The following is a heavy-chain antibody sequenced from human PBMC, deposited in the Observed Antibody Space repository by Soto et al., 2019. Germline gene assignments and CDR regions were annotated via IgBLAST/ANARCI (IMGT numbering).Heavy chain of an antibody. CDR2: ISYDGSNK. CDR1: GFTFSSYG. CDR3: AKDDSIVVVPAAMGV. D-gene: IGHD2-2*01. Sequence: GGSLRLSCAASGFTFSSYGMHWVRQAPGKGLEWVAVISYDGSNKYYADSVKGRFTISRDNSKNTLYLQMNSLRAEDTAVYYCAKDDSIVVVPAAMGVWGKGTTVTVSS. J-gene: IGHJ6*04. V-gene: IGHV3-30*18.